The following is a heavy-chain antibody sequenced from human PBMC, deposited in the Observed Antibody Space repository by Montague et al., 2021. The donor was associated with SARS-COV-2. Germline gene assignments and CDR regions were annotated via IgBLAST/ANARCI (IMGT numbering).Heavy chain of an antibody. J-gene: IGHJ4*02. Sequence: SETLSLTCAVYGGSFSGYYWNWIRQPPGKGLEWIGEINHSGSTNYNPSLKSRVTMSVDTSKNQFSLKLSSVTAADTAVYYRARGAWQGYGFRLGSFDYWGQGTLVTVSS. CDR3: ARGAWQGYGFRLGSFDY. CDR2: INHSGST. V-gene: IGHV4-34*01. D-gene: IGHD3-10*01. CDR1: GGSFSGYY.